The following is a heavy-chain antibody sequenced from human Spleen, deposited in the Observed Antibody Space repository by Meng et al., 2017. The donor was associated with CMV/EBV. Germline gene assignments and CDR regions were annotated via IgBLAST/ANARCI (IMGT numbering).Heavy chain of an antibody. CDR2: ISSSGSTI. CDR1: FTFSDSY. D-gene: IGHD2-2*01. V-gene: IGHV3-11*04. CDR3: ARAPGKYQLLWGFGDGY. J-gene: IGHJ4*02. Sequence: FTFSDSYLSWLRRAPGKGLAWVSYISSSGSTIYYADSVKGRFTISRDNAKNSLYLQMNSLRAEDTAVYYCARAPGKYQLLWGFGDGYWGQGTLVTVSS.